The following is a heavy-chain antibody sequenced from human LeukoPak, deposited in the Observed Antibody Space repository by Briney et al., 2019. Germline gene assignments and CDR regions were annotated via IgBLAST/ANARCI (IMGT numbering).Heavy chain of an antibody. CDR2: IYYSGST. CDR3: ARHVWYHFDY. V-gene: IGHV4-39*01. CDR1: GGSISSSSYY. D-gene: IGHD2-15*01. Sequence: PSETLSLTCTVSGGSISSSSYYWGWIRQPPGKGLEWIGSIYYSGSTYYNPSLKSRVTISVDTSKNQFSLKLSSVTAADTAVYYCARHVWYHFDYWGQGTLVTVSS. J-gene: IGHJ4*02.